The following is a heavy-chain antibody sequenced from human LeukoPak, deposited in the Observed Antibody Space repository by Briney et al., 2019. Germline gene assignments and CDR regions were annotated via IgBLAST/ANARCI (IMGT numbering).Heavy chain of an antibody. CDR1: GYSISSGYY. J-gene: IGHJ4*02. V-gene: IGHV4-38-2*02. D-gene: IGHD3-3*01. CDR2: IYYSGST. Sequence: SETLSLTCTVSGYSISSGYYWGWIRQPPGKGLEWIGYIYYSGSTNYNPSLKSRVTISVDTSKNQFSLKLSSVTAADTAVYYCARATALRFLEWPSRGYFDYWGQGTLVTVSS. CDR3: ARATALRFLEWPSRGYFDY.